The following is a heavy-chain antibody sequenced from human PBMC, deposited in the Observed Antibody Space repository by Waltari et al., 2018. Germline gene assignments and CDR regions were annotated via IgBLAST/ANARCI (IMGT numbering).Heavy chain of an antibody. J-gene: IGHJ4*02. V-gene: IGHV3-21*01. CDR2: ISSSSSYI. D-gene: IGHD1-26*01. Sequence: EVQLVESGGGLVKPGGSLRLSCAASGFTFSSYSMNWVRQAPGKGLGRVSSISSSSSYIYYADSVKGRFTIARDNAKNSLYLQMNSLRAEDTAVYYCASRGATDHFDYWGQGTLVTVSS. CDR1: GFTFSSYS. CDR3: ASRGATDHFDY.